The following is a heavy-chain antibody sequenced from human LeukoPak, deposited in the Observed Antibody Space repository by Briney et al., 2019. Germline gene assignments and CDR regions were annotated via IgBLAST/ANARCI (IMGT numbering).Heavy chain of an antibody. Sequence: SRVTISVDTSKNQFSLKLSSVTAADTAVYYCARVVYDSSTYPKSYFDFWGQGTLVTVSS. V-gene: IGHV4-39*07. CDR3: ARVVYDSSTYPKSYFDF. D-gene: IGHD3-22*01. J-gene: IGHJ4*02.